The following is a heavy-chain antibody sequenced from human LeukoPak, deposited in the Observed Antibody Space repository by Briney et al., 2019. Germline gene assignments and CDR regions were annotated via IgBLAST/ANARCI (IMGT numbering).Heavy chain of an antibody. D-gene: IGHD4-17*01. CDR3: ARDGYGDYEFYY. J-gene: IGHJ4*02. Sequence: PGGSLRLSCVVSGFTFSDYAMSWVRQAPEKGLDWVSVISGSAHKIRYADSVKGRFTISRDNAKNSLYLQMNSLRAEDTAVYYCARDGYGDYEFYYWGQGTLVTVSS. V-gene: IGHV3-23*01. CDR2: ISGSAHKI. CDR1: GFTFSDYA.